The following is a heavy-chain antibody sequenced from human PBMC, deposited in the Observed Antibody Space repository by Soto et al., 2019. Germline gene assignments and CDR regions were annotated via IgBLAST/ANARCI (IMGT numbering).Heavy chain of an antibody. V-gene: IGHV4-34*01. J-gene: IGHJ6*02. CDR2: INHSGST. D-gene: IGHD2-2*02. Sequence: PSETLSLTCAVYGGSFSGYYWSWIRQPPGKGLEWIGEINHSGSTNYNPSLKSRVTISVDTSKNQFSLKLSSVTAADTAVYYCARGTVVVPAAIPGMDVWGQGTTVTVSS. CDR3: ARGTVVVPAAIPGMDV. CDR1: GGSFSGYY.